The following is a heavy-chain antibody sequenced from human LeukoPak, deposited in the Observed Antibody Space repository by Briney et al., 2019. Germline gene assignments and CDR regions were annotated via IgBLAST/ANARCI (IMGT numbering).Heavy chain of an antibody. CDR3: VRIPNSAGFPNWFDP. CDR2: ISSSNDYI. J-gene: IGHJ5*02. V-gene: IGHV3-21*01. CDR1: GFTFSTST. D-gene: IGHD6-19*01. Sequence: PGGSLRLSCAAFGFTFSTSTMNWVRQAPGKGLEWVSSISSSNDYIYYADSVKGRFTISRDNAKNSLYLQMNSLRAEDTAVYYCVRIPNSAGFPNWFDPWGQGTLVTVSS.